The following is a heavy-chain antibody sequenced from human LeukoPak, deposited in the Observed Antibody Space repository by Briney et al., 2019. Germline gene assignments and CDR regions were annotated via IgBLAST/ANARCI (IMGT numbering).Heavy chain of an antibody. J-gene: IGHJ4*02. D-gene: IGHD3-22*01. CDR3: ARILGPMIVVAPPDY. V-gene: IGHV3-23*01. Sequence: GGSLRLSCAASGFSFSDYAMSWVRQAPGKGLEWVSTISAAGGSLHYADSVKGRLTISRDNSKNTLYLQMKSLRVEDTALYYCARILGPMIVVAPPDYWGQGTLVTVSS. CDR1: GFSFSDYA. CDR2: ISAAGGSL.